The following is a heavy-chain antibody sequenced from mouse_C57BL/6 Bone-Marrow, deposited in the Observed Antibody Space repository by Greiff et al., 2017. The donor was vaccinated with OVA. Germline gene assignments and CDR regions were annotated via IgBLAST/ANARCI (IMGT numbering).Heavy chain of an antibody. V-gene: IGHV5-6*02. CDR2: ISSGGSYT. CDR3: ARAVYLPYAMDY. Sequence: EVKLVESGGDLVKPGGSLKLSCAASGFTFRSYGMSWVRQTPDKRLEWVATISSGGSYTYYPDSVKGRFTISRDNAKNTLYLQMRRLKSEDTAMYYCARAVYLPYAMDYWGQGTSVTVSS. J-gene: IGHJ4*01. CDR1: GFTFRSYG. D-gene: IGHD3-3*01.